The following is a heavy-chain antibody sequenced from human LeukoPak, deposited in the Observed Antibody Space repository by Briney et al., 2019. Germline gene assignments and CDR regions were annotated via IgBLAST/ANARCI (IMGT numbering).Heavy chain of an antibody. Sequence: SETLSLTCTVSGGSISSSSYYWGWIRQPPGKGLEWIGSIYYSGSTYYNPSLKSRVTISVDTSKNQFSLKLSSVTAADAAVYYCARHVMMGGIYEIDYWGQGTLVTVSS. J-gene: IGHJ4*02. D-gene: IGHD5/OR15-5a*01. CDR2: IYYSGST. CDR3: ARHVMMGGIYEIDY. CDR1: GGSISSSSYY. V-gene: IGHV4-39*01.